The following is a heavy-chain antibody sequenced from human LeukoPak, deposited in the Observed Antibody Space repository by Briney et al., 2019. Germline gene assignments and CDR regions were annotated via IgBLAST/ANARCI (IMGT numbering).Heavy chain of an antibody. V-gene: IGHV4-34*01. CDR1: GGSFSGYY. J-gene: IGHJ6*03. D-gene: IGHD6-13*01. CDR2: INHSGST. Sequence: SETLSLTCAVYGGSFSGYYWSWIRQPPGKGLEWIGEINHSGSTNYNPSLKSRVTISVDTSKNQFSLKLSSVTAADTAVYYCARGRKGWNSSSWYVGYYYYYYMDVWGKGTTVTVSS. CDR3: ARGRKGWNSSSWYVGYYYYYYMDV.